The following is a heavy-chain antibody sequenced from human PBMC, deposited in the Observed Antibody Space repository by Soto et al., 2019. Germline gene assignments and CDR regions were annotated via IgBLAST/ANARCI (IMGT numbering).Heavy chain of an antibody. CDR1: GYTFTSND. Sequence: HVQLVQSGAEVKKPGASVKVSCKASGYTFTSNDINWVRQAPGQGPEWMGWMNPDNGKTGFAQKCQGRITMTRNTSISTAYMELSSLRADDTAVYFCARPLCSSTRCGPYFFDSWGQGSLVTVSS. J-gene: IGHJ4*02. CDR2: MNPDNGKT. D-gene: IGHD2-2*01. V-gene: IGHV1-8*01. CDR3: ARPLCSSTRCGPYFFDS.